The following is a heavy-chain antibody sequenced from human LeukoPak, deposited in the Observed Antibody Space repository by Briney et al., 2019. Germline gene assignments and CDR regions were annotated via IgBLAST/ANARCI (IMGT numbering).Heavy chain of an antibody. V-gene: IGHV3-66*01. CDR3: ARADNYDFWSGYREPQKPHFDY. CDR1: ELTVSSDY. CDR2: IYSGGNT. D-gene: IGHD3-3*01. J-gene: IGHJ4*02. Sequence: GGSLRLSCAASELTVSSDYMSWVRQAPGKGLEWVSVIYSGGNTYYADSVKGRFSISRDNSKNTLYLQMDSLRAEDTAVYYCARADNYDFWSGYREPQKPHFDYWGQGTLVTVSS.